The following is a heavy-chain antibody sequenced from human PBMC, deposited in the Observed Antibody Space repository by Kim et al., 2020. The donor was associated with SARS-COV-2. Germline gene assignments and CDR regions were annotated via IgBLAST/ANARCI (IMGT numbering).Heavy chain of an antibody. CDR3: ARDVPLRFPFDY. CDR2: ISYDGSNK. D-gene: IGHD3-10*01. Sequence: GGSLRLSCAASGFTFSSYAMHWVRQAPGKGLEWVAVISYDGSNKYYADSVKGRFTISRDNSKNTLYLQMNSLRAEDTAVYYCARDVPLRFPFDYWGQGTLVTVSS. CDR1: GFTFSSYA. V-gene: IGHV3-30*04. J-gene: IGHJ4*02.